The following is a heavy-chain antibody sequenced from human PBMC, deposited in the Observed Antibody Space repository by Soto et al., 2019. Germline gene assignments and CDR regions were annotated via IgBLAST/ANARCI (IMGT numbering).Heavy chain of an antibody. Sequence: SETLSLTCTVSVGSISSSTNYWGWIRQPPGQALEFIGQIYYTGNTYYNPSLKSRVTVSVDTSKNQFSLKLTSVTAADTAVYYCARLGVTNWFDPWGQGTLVTVSS. V-gene: IGHV4-39*01. CDR1: VGSISSSTNY. J-gene: IGHJ5*02. D-gene: IGHD3-3*01. CDR3: ARLGVTNWFDP. CDR2: IYYTGNT.